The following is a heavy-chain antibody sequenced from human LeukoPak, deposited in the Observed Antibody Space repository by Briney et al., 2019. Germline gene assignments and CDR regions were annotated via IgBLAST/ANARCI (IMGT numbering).Heavy chain of an antibody. CDR2: SSYYGST. D-gene: IGHD2-2*01. J-gene: IGHJ3*02. Sequence: SDSLSLTCTVSDGSISNSGYHWGWMRQPPGKGLEGFGSSSYYGSTYDNQSLKNRVTISVDTSRSQFSLKLRSVTAADTAMYYCARLSTFIWKASSWLDAFDIWDQGTTVTVSS. CDR1: DGSISNSGYH. CDR3: ARLSTFIWKASSWLDAFDI. V-gene: IGHV4-39*01.